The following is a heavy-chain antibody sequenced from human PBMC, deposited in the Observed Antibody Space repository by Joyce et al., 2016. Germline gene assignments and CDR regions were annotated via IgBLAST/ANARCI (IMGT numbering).Heavy chain of an antibody. CDR2: IDPSDSHT. CDR1: GYTFSNNW. J-gene: IGHJ2*01. V-gene: IGHV5-10-1*03. Sequence: EVQLVQSGAEVKKPGESLRISCKGSGYTFSNNWINWVRQLPGKGLEWMGRIDPSDSHTNYGPSFQGHVSISVDKSTSTAYLQWSSLKPSDTATYYCARRQQWLSNWYFDLWGRGTLVTVSS. D-gene: IGHD6-19*01. CDR3: ARRQQWLSNWYFDL.